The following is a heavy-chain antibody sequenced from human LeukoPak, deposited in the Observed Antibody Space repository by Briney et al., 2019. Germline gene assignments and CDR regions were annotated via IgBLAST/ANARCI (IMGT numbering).Heavy chain of an antibody. Sequence: GGSLRLSCAASGFTFSSYWMSWVRRAPGKGLEWVANIKQDGSEKYYVDSVKGRFTISRDNAKKSLYLQMNSLRAEDTAVYYCARETMYYGDSEDYWGQGTLVTVSS. J-gene: IGHJ4*02. V-gene: IGHV3-7*01. CDR2: IKQDGSEK. CDR1: GFTFSSYW. CDR3: ARETMYYGDSEDY. D-gene: IGHD4-17*01.